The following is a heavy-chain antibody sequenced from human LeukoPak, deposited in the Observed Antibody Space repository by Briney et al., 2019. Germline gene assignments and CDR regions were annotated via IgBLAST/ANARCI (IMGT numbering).Heavy chain of an antibody. Sequence: PGGSLRLSCAASGFTFSSYAMSWVRQAPGKGLEWVSATSGSGGSTYYADSVKGRFTTSRDNSKNTLYLQMNSLRAEDTAVYYCAKVLVATIRHYYYYGMDVWGQGTTVTVSS. J-gene: IGHJ6*02. CDR3: AKVLVATIRHYYYYGMDV. CDR2: TSGSGGST. V-gene: IGHV3-23*01. D-gene: IGHD5-12*01. CDR1: GFTFSSYA.